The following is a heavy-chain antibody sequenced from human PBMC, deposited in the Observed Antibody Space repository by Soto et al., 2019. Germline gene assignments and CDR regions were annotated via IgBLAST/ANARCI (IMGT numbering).Heavy chain of an antibody. V-gene: IGHV3-7*01. CDR2: IKQDGSEK. Sequence: GSLRLSCAASGFTFSSYWMSWVRQAPGKGLEWVANIKQDGSEKYYVDSVKGRFTISRDNAKNSLYLQMNSLRAEDTAVYYCARDGLYYDFWSGYYTDYYYYGMDVWGQGTTVTVSS. CDR3: ARDGLYYDFWSGYYTDYYYYGMDV. J-gene: IGHJ6*02. D-gene: IGHD3-3*01. CDR1: GFTFSSYW.